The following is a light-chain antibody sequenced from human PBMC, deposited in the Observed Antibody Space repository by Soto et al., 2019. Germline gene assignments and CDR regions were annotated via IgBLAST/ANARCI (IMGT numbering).Light chain of an antibody. CDR2: GAS. CDR3: QPHNNWPVVT. J-gene: IGKJ4*01. CDR1: RTISRN. Sequence: EMVMTQSPVTLSGSPGERVTLSCRASRTISRNLAWYQQKPGQAPRLLIYGASTRATGIPDRFSGSGSGTEFTLTIISLQSEDFAMYYCQPHNNWPVVTFGGGTRVEIK. V-gene: IGKV3-15*01.